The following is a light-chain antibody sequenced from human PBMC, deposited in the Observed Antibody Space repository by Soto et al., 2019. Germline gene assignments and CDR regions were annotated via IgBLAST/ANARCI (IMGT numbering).Light chain of an antibody. CDR1: QSVNAN. CDR2: GAP. J-gene: IGKJ1*01. V-gene: IGKV3-15*01. CDR3: QQYYTWLWT. Sequence: EVVMTQSPATLSVSPGERATLSCRASQSVNANLAWYQHKPGQAPRLLIHGAPNRATGIPARFGGSGFGTEVILAISSLQSEDFAVYDGQQYYTWLWTFGQGTKVEI.